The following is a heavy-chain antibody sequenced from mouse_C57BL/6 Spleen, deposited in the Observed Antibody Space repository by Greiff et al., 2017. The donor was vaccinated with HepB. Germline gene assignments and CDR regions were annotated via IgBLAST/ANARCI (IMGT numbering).Heavy chain of an antibody. J-gene: IGHJ1*03. CDR1: GYTFTSYW. CDR3: AGRALWNDVDV. D-gene: IGHD1-1*02. V-gene: IGHV1-61*01. CDR2: IYPSDSET. Sequence: QVQLQQPGAELVRPGSSVKLSCKASGYTFTSYWMDWVKQRPGQGLEWIGNIYPSDSETHYNQKFKDKATLTVDKSSSTAYMQHSSLSSEDSAFYYCAGRALWNDVDVWGTGTTVTVSS.